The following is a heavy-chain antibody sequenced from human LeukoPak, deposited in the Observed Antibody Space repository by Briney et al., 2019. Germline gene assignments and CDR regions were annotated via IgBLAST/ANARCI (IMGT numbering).Heavy chain of an antibody. CDR3: ARGGRSGFTDNWFDP. D-gene: IGHD6-19*01. CDR2: IIPILGIA. CDR1: GGTFSSYA. Sequence: SVKVSCKASGGTFSSYAISWVRQAPGQGLEWMGRIIPILGIANYAQKFQGRVTITADTSTSTAYMELRSLRSDDTAVYYCARGGRSGFTDNWFDPWGQGTLVTVSS. J-gene: IGHJ5*02. V-gene: IGHV1-69*04.